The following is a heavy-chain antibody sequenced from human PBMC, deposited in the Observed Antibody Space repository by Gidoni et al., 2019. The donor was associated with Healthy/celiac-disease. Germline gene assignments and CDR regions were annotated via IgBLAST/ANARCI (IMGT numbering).Heavy chain of an antibody. V-gene: IGHV4-34*01. CDR3: ARGKMDKGAFDY. CDR2: INHSGST. CDR1: GGSFSGYY. Sequence: QVQLQQWGAGLLKPSETLSLTCAVYGGSFSGYYWSWIRQPPGKGLEWIGEINHSGSTNYNPSLKSRVTISVDTSKNQFSLKLSSVTAADTAVYYCARGKMDKGAFDYWGQGTLVTVSS. D-gene: IGHD2-2*03. J-gene: IGHJ4*02.